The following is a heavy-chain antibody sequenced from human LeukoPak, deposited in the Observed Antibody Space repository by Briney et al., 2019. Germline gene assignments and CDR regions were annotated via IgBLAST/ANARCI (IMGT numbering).Heavy chain of an antibody. D-gene: IGHD2/OR15-2a*01. CDR1: GGSFSDYY. CDR2: ISHSGGT. J-gene: IGHJ4*01. Sequence: SETLSLTCGVYGGSFSDYYWTWIRQPPGKGLEWIGHISHSGGTIFNPSLKNRLTMSVDTSKNQFSLRLTSVTAADTALYYCVIMAFHALTKGYYFDFWGHGTLVTVSS. V-gene: IGHV4-34*01. CDR3: VIMAFHALTKGYYFDF.